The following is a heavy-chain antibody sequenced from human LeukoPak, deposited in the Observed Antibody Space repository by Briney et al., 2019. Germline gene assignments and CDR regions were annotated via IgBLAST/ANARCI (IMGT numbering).Heavy chain of an antibody. CDR2: IYPSGGA. V-gene: IGHV4-4*07. D-gene: IGHD6-6*01. Sequence: SQTLSLTCTVSGGSISGYYWSWIRQPAEKGLEWIGRIYPSGGANYNPSLKSRVTMSVDTSKNQFSLKLSSVTAADTAVYYCARSGYSSSSWYFDFWGRGTLVTVSS. J-gene: IGHJ2*01. CDR1: GGSISGYY. CDR3: ARSGYSSSSWYFDF.